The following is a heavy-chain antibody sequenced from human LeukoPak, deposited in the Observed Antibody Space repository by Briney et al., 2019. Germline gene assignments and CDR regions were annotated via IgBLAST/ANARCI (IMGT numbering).Heavy chain of an antibody. V-gene: IGHV3-30*04. CDR1: GFTFRSHA. Sequence: GRSLRLSCAASGFTFRSHAMHWVRQAPGKGLEWVAVISYDGSNKYYADSVKGRFTISRDNSKSTLYLQMNSLRAEDTAVYYCARDSLYCSSTSCPIDYWGQGTLVTVSS. D-gene: IGHD2-2*01. CDR3: ARDSLYCSSTSCPIDY. J-gene: IGHJ4*02. CDR2: ISYDGSNK.